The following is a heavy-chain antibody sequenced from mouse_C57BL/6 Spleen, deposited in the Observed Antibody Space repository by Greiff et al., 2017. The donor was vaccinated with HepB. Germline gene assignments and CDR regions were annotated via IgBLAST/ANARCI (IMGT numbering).Heavy chain of an antibody. D-gene: IGHD1-1*01. V-gene: IGHV1-82*01. CDR3: ARYYGSSYEFAY. Sequence: QVQLQQSGPELVKPGASVKISCKASGYAFSSSWMNWVKQRPGKGLEWIGRIYPGDGDTNYNGKFKGKATLTADKSSSTAYLQLSSLTSEDSAVYFCARYYGSSYEFAYWGQGTLVTVSA. J-gene: IGHJ3*01. CDR2: IYPGDGDT. CDR1: GYAFSSSW.